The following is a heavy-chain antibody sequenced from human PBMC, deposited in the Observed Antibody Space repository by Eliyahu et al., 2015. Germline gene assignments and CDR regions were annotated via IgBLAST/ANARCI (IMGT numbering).Heavy chain of an antibody. J-gene: IGHJ4*02. CDR1: GFTFTNYA. V-gene: IGHV3-23*01. Sequence: EVQLLESGGGLVQSGGSLXLSCAASGFTFTNYAMSWVRQAPGRGLEWVSAISRIDGSTYYADSVKGRFTISRDNSKNTLFLQMNSLRAEDSIYYCARDPGGVGPAFDYWGQGALVTVST. D-gene: IGHD3-16*01. CDR2: ISRIDGST. CDR3: ARDPGGVGPAFDY.